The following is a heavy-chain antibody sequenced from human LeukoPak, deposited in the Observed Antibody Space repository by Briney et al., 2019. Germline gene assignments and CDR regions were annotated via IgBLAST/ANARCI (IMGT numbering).Heavy chain of an antibody. CDR2: IYYSGST. CDR3: ARPVVPAARGYNWFDP. CDR1: GGSFSGYY. D-gene: IGHD2-2*01. V-gene: IGHV4-31*11. Sequence: QTSETLSLTCAVYGGSFSGYYWSWIRQHPGKGLEWIGYIYYSGSTYYNPSLKSRVTISVDTSKNQFSLKLSSVTAADTAVYYCARPVVPAARGYNWFDPWGQGTLVTVSS. J-gene: IGHJ5*02.